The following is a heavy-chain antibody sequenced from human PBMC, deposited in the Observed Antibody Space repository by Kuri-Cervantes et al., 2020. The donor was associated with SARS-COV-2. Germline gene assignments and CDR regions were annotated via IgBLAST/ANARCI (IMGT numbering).Heavy chain of an antibody. CDR1: GFTFSSYS. Sequence: GGSLRLSCAASGFTFSSYSMNWVRQAPGKGLEWVSSISSSSSYIYYADSVKGRFTISRDNAENSLYLQMNSLRAEDTAVYYCARGYRYNLPYFDYWGQGTLVTVSS. CDR2: ISSSSSYI. D-gene: IGHD1-1*01. V-gene: IGHV3-21*01. CDR3: ARGYRYNLPYFDY. J-gene: IGHJ4*02.